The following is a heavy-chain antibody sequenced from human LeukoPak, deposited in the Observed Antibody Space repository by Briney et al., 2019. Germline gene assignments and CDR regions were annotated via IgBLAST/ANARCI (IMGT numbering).Heavy chain of an antibody. J-gene: IGHJ6*03. V-gene: IGHV1-69*13. D-gene: IGHD2-2*01. Sequence: ASVKVSCKASGGTFSSYSISWVRQAPGQGLEWMGGIIPIFGTANYAQKFQGRVTITADESTSTAYMELSSLRSEGTAVYYCASFTHPDIVVVPAADYYYMDVWGKGTTVTVSS. CDR2: IIPIFGTA. CDR3: ASFTHPDIVVVPAADYYYMDV. CDR1: GGTFSSYS.